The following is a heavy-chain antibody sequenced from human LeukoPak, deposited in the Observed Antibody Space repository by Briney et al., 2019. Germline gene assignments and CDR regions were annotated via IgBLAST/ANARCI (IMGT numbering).Heavy chain of an antibody. CDR3: TKTDGRNYFFPH. CDR1: GFTFSSYG. D-gene: IGHD5-24*01. V-gene: IGHV3-30*18. Sequence: GRSLRLSCAASGFTFSSYGMHWVRQAPGKGLEWVAVISYDGSNKYYADSVKGRFTISRDNAKTSVFLQMNSLRVEDTAVYYCTKTDGRNYFFPHWGQGTLVTVSS. J-gene: IGHJ1*01. CDR2: ISYDGSNK.